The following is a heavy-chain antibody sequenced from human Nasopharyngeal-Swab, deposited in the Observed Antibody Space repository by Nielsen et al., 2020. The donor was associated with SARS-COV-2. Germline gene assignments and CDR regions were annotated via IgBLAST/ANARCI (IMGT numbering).Heavy chain of an antibody. J-gene: IGHJ2*01. CDR2: IYYSGST. CDR1: GGSISSYY. V-gene: IGHV4-59*01. Sequence: SETLSLTCTVSGGSISSYYWSWIRQPPGKGLEWIGYIYYSGSTNYNPSLKSRVTISVDTSKNQFSLKLSFVTAADTAVYYCARASAGYFDLWGRGTLVTVSS. CDR3: ARASAGYFDL.